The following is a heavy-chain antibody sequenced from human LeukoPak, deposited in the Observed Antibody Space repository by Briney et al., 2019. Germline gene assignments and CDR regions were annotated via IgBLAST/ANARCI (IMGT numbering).Heavy chain of an antibody. CDR3: ARVWNTAMVADY. CDR1: GFTFSSYG. J-gene: IGHJ4*02. CDR2: ISGSGGST. D-gene: IGHD5-18*01. Sequence: PGGSLRLSCAASGFTFSSYGMSWVRQAPGKGLEWVSAISGSGGSTYYADSVKGRFTISRDNAKNSLYLQMNSLRAEDTAVYYCARVWNTAMVADYWGQGTLVTVSS. V-gene: IGHV3-23*01.